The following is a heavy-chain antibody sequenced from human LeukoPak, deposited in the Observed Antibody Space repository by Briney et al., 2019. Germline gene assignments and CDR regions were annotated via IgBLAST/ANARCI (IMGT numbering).Heavy chain of an antibody. Sequence: GRSLRLSCAASGFTFSSYGMHWVRQAPGKGLEWVSSIISPINSIYYADSVKGRFTISRDNARNSLYLQLKSLRAEDMAVYYCARHSTYYDTSAYYSVFDYWGQGTLVTVSS. CDR3: ARHSTYYDTSAYYSVFDY. CDR2: IISPINSI. CDR1: GFTFSSYG. D-gene: IGHD3-22*01. J-gene: IGHJ4*02. V-gene: IGHV3-21*04.